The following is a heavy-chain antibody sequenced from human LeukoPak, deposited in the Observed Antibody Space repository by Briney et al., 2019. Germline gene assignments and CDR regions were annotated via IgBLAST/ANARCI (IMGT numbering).Heavy chain of an antibody. D-gene: IGHD6-19*01. CDR3: AKGGHSSDL. CDR1: GFTFSRYW. J-gene: IGHJ4*02. Sequence: GGSLRLSCVASGFTFSRYWMSWVRQAPGKGLEWVANIKLDGSEKYYVDSVKGRFTISRDNAKNSLYLQMNSLRAEDTAVYYCAKGGHSSDLWGQGTLVTVSS. V-gene: IGHV3-7*01. CDR2: IKLDGSEK.